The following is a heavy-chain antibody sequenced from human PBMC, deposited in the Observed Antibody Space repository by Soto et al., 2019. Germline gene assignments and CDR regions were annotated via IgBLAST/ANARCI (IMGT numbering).Heavy chain of an antibody. CDR1: GGSISSGDYY. CDR3: ARATPWLRLFDY. V-gene: IGHV4-30-4*01. Sequence: PSETLSLTCTVSGGSISSGDYYWSWIRQPPGKGLEWIGYIYYSGSTYYNPSLKSRVTISVDTSKNQFSLKLSSVTAADTAVYYCARATPWLRLFDYWGQGTLVTVSS. CDR2: IYYSGST. D-gene: IGHD5-12*01. J-gene: IGHJ4*02.